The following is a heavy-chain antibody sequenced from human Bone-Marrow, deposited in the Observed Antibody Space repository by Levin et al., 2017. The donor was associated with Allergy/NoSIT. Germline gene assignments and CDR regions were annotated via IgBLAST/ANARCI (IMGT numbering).Heavy chain of an antibody. CDR3: ARARGANGSGNKY. CDR1: GYTLTGYY. D-gene: IGHD3-10*01. CDR2: INPNNGDT. V-gene: IGHV1-2*02. Sequence: ASVKVSCKASGYTLTGYYMHWVRQAPGQGLEWMGWINPNNGDTNYAQNFQGRVTMTRDTSTSTAYMELSRVTFDDTAVYYCARARGANGSGNKYWGQGTRVTVSS. J-gene: IGHJ4*02.